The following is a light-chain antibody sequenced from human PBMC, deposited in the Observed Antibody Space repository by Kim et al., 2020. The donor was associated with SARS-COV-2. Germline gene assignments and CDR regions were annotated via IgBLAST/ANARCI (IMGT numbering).Light chain of an antibody. CDR2: GAS. CDR1: QSVSSN. Sequence: VSPGERATLSCRASQSVSSNLAWYQQKPGQAPRLLIYGASTRATGIPARFSGSGSGTEFTLNISSLQSEDFAVYYCQQYNNWPQTFGQGTKVEIK. CDR3: QQYNNWPQT. V-gene: IGKV3-15*01. J-gene: IGKJ1*01.